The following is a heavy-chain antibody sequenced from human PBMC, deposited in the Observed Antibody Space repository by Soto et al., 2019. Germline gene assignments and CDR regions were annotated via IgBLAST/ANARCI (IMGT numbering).Heavy chain of an antibody. V-gene: IGHV3-23*01. CDR2: ISGSGGST. Sequence: EVQLLECGGGLVQPGGSLGLSCAASGFTFSSYAMSWVRQAPGKGLGWVSAISGSGGSTYYAGSVKGRFTISRDHTKNKLYLQMNSLRAEDTAVYYCAKDRGCSSTSCYTGVEYWGQGTLVTVSS. J-gene: IGHJ4*02. CDR1: GFTFSSYA. CDR3: AKDRGCSSTSCYTGVEY. D-gene: IGHD2-2*02.